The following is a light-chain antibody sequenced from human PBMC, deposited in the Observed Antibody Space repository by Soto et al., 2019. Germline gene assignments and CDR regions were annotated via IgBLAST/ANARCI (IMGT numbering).Light chain of an antibody. J-gene: IGKJ1*01. V-gene: IGKV3-20*01. CDR3: QQFGRSPWT. Sequence: EIVLTQSPGTLSLSPGETATLSCRASQSVSSNRFAWYQQKPGQAPRLLVFGASNRAAGIPDRFSGSGSGTDFTLIISRLEPEDFALYYCQQFGRSPWTFGQGTKVEIK. CDR1: QSVSSNR. CDR2: GAS.